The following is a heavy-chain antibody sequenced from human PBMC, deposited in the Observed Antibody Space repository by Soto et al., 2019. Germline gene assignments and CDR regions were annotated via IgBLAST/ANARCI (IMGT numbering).Heavy chain of an antibody. Sequence: PGGSLRLSCAASRFIFSDYYMSWIRQAPGKGLEWVSYISSSSSYTNYADSVKGRFTISRDNAKESLYLQMNSLRAEDTAVYYCARDLKPYYYDSSGYQNWFDPWGQGTLVTVSS. V-gene: IGHV3-11*06. CDR3: ARDLKPYYYDSSGYQNWFDP. CDR1: RFIFSDYY. CDR2: ISSSSSYT. D-gene: IGHD3-22*01. J-gene: IGHJ5*02.